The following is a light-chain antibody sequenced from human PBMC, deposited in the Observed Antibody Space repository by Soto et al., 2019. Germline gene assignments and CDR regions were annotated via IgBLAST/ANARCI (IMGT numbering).Light chain of an antibody. Sequence: QSVMTQPPSVSAAPGQKVTISCSGSSSNIGGNSVSWYQQLPGTAPKLLIYNNNQRSSGVSDRFSGSKSGASASLAISGLHSEDEGHYFCAAWDDSRNGPQFGGGTKLTVL. CDR2: NNN. V-gene: IGLV1-44*01. J-gene: IGLJ3*02. CDR1: SSNIGGNS. CDR3: AAWDDSRNGPQ.